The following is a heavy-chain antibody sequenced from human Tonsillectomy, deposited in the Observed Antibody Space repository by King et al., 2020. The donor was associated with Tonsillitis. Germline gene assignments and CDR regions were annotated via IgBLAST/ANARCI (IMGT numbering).Heavy chain of an antibody. CDR2: ISAYNGHT. V-gene: IGHV1-18*04. CDR3: ARDWGLTSLRYYFYGMDV. CDR1: GYTFTTYG. J-gene: IGHJ6*02. D-gene: IGHD3-16*01. Sequence: VQLVESGAEVKKPGASVKVSCKASGYTFTTYGISWVRQAPGQGLEWMGWISAYNGHTIYAQKLQGRVTMTTETSTSTAYMELRSLRSDDTAVYYCARDWGLTSLRYYFYGMDVWGHGTPVTVSS.